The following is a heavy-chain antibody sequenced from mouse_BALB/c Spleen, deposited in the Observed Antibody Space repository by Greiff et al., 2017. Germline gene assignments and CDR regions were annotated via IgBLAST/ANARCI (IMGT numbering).Heavy chain of an antibody. CDR2: IDPANGNT. D-gene: IGHD2-14*01. Sequence: EVQLQQSGAELVKPGASVKLSCTASGFNIKDTYMHWVKQRPEQGLEWIGRIDPANGNTKYDPKFQGKATITADTSSNTAYLQLSSLTSEDTAVYYCAAVRRYAMDYWGQGTSVTVSS. CDR3: AAVRRYAMDY. J-gene: IGHJ4*01. V-gene: IGHV14-3*02. CDR1: GFNIKDTY.